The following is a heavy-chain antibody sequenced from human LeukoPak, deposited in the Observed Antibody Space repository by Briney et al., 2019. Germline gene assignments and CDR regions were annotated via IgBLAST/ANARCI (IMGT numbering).Heavy chain of an antibody. D-gene: IGHD2-15*01. Sequence: GGSLRLSCAASGFTFSTYTMAWVRQAPGKGLEWVSAISGSGGSTYYADSVKGRFTISRDNSKNTLYLQMNSLRAEDTAVYYCAKDLVVVPFDCWGQGTLVTVSS. J-gene: IGHJ4*02. CDR3: AKDLVVVPFDC. CDR1: GFTFSTYT. V-gene: IGHV3-23*01. CDR2: ISGSGGST.